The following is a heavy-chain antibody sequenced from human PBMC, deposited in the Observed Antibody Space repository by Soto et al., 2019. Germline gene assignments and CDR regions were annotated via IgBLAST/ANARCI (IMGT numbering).Heavy chain of an antibody. J-gene: IGHJ5*02. CDR1: GDSISSNNNY. V-gene: IGHV4-30-4*02. Sequence: SDTLSLTCTVSGDSISSNNNYWSWIRQPPGEGLEWIGFISYSGTTSYSPSLKSRVAISLDTSKNQFSLSLSSVTAADTAVYYCARGSGYRYGFDPWGQGTLVTVS. CDR2: ISYSGTT. D-gene: IGHD5-18*01. CDR3: ARGSGYRYGFDP.